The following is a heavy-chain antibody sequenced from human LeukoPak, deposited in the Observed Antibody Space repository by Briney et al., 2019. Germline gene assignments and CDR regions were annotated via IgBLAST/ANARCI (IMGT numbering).Heavy chain of an antibody. D-gene: IGHD1-26*01. CDR2: IKQDGSEK. J-gene: IGHJ4*02. Sequence: GGSLRLSCAAFGFTFSSHWMSWVRQAPGKGLEWVANIKQDGSEKYYVDSVKGRFTISRDNAKNSLYLQMNSLRAEDTAVYYCARDGGGSYSPLDYWGQGTLVTVSS. CDR3: ARDGGGSYSPLDY. CDR1: GFTFSSHW. V-gene: IGHV3-7*01.